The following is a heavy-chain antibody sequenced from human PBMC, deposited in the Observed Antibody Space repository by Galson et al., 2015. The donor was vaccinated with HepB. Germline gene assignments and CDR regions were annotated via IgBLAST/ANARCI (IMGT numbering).Heavy chain of an antibody. V-gene: IGHV3-7*01. CDR3: AGGEWVWHFDL. CDR1: GFTFSNSW. Sequence: SLRLSCAASGFTFSNSWMIWVRQAPGKGLEWVANIKADGSEKYYVDSVKGRFTISRDNAQNLLYLQMSSLRVEDTALYYCAGGEWVWHFDLWGRGTLVTVSS. J-gene: IGHJ2*01. CDR2: IKADGSEK. D-gene: IGHD3-10*01.